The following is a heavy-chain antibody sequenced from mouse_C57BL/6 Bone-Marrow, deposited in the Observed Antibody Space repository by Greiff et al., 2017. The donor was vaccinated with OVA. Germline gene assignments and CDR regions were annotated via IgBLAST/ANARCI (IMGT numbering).Heavy chain of an antibody. V-gene: IGHV1-52*01. CDR3: ARSGPYDGFWYFDV. CDR2: IDPSDSET. J-gene: IGHJ1*03. CDR1: GYTFTSYW. D-gene: IGHD2-3*01. Sequence: VQLQQPGAELVRPGSSVKLSCKASGYTFTSYWMHWVKQRPIQGLEWIGNIDPSDSETHYNQKFKDKATLTVDKSSSTAYMQLSSLTSEDSAVYYGARSGPYDGFWYFDVWGTGTTVTVSS.